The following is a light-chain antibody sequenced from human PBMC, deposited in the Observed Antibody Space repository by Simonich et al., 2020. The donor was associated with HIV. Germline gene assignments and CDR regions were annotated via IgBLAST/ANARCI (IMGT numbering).Light chain of an antibody. CDR3: QQYYSTPT. V-gene: IGKV4-1*01. CDR2: WAS. J-gene: IGKJ4*01. Sequence: DFVMTQSPDSLPVSLGERATINCKSSQSILYSSNNKNYIAWYQQKPGQPPKLLIYWASTRESGVPDRVSGSGSGTDFTLTISSLQAEDVAVYYCQQYYSTPTFGGGTKVEIK. CDR1: QSILYSSNNKNY.